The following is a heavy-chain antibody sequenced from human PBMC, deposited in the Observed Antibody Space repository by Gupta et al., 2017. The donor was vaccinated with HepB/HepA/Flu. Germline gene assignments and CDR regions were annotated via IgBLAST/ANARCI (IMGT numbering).Heavy chain of an antibody. CDR2: IGTAGDT. D-gene: IGHD2-15*01. Sequence: EVQLVESGGGLVQPGGSLRLSCAASGFTFSSYDMHWVRQATGKGLEWVSAIGTAGDTYYPGSVKGRFTISRENAKNSLYLQMNSLRAGDTAVYYCARATPVTPARYYYYGMDVWGQGTTVTVSS. CDR1: GFTFSSYD. CDR3: ARATPVTPARYYYYGMDV. V-gene: IGHV3-13*01. J-gene: IGHJ6*02.